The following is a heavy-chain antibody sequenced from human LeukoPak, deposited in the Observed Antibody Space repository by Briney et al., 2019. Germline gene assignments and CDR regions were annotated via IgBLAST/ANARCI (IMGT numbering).Heavy chain of an antibody. J-gene: IGHJ4*02. Sequence: PGGSLRLSCAASGFTFSSYSMNWVRQAPGKGLEWVSSISSSSYIYYADSVKGRFTISRDNAKNSLYLQMNSLRAEDTAVYYCARGITIFGVVYFDYWGQGTLVTVSS. V-gene: IGHV3-21*01. CDR3: ARGITIFGVVYFDY. CDR1: GFTFSSYS. CDR2: ISSSSYI. D-gene: IGHD3-3*01.